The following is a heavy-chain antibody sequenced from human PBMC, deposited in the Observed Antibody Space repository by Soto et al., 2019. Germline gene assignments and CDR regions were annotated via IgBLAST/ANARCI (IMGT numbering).Heavy chain of an antibody. CDR3: ARGPPYSSSWAYYYYYGMDV. J-gene: IGHJ6*02. CDR1: GGSVSSGSYY. Sequence: SETLSLTCTVSGGSVSSGSYYWSWIRQPPGKGLEWIGYIYYSGSTNYNPSLKSRVTISVDTPKNQFSLKLSSVTAADTAVYYCARGPPYSSSWAYYYYYGMDVWGQGTTVTVSS. D-gene: IGHD6-13*01. V-gene: IGHV4-61*01. CDR2: IYYSGST.